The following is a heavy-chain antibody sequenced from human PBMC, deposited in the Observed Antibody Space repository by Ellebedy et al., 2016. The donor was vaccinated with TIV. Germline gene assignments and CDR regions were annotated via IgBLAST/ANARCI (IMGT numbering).Heavy chain of an antibody. CDR1: GASISSDKW. D-gene: IGHD1-1*01. Sequence: MPSENLSLTCAVSGASISSDKWWTWVRQPPGKGLEWIGETHPTKSSNYNPSLKSRVTMSVDKSKNQFSLNLNSVTAADTAVYYCARGGNWQFDYWGQGTLVTVSS. V-gene: IGHV4-4*02. J-gene: IGHJ4*02. CDR2: THPTKSS. CDR3: ARGGNWQFDY.